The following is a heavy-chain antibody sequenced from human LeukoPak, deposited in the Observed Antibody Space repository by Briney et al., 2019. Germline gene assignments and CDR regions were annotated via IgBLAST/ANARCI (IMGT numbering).Heavy chain of an antibody. D-gene: IGHD3-22*01. Sequence: GGSLRLSCAASGFTFSSYGMSWVRQAPGKGLEWVSVISGSGGTIYYADSVKGRFTISRGNSKNTLYLQMNSLRAEDTAVYYCAKRGDLDSSGSLRYFDYWGQGTLVTVSS. J-gene: IGHJ4*02. CDR2: ISGSGGTI. CDR1: GFTFSSYG. V-gene: IGHV3-23*01. CDR3: AKRGDLDSSGSLRYFDY.